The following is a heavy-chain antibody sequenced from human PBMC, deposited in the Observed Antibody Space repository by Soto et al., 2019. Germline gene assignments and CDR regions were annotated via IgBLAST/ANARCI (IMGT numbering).Heavy chain of an antibody. CDR1: GLTFSSFE. Sequence: LRLSCAVSGLTFSSFEMDWVRQAAGKGPEWISYISRGATTTYYADSVRGRFTISRDDAENSVFLQMDSLRVEDTAIYFCATRSTDYYFYWGQGTLVTVSS. CDR3: ATRSTDYYFY. V-gene: IGHV3-48*03. J-gene: IGHJ4*02. CDR2: ISRGATTT. D-gene: IGHD3-9*01.